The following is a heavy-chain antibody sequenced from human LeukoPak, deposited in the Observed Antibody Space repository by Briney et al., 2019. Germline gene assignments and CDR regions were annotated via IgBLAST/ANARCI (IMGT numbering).Heavy chain of an antibody. CDR2: IYYSGST. CDR1: GGSVSSYY. V-gene: IGHV4-59*02. CDR3: ARVSLYCSSTGCWGYWFDP. J-gene: IGHJ5*02. Sequence: SETLSLTCTVSGGSVSSYYWSWIRQPPGKGLEWVGSIYYSGSTTYNPSLKRRVAISVDTSKNQFSLKLSSVSAADTAVYYCARVSLYCSSTGCWGYWFDPWGQGTLVTVSS. D-gene: IGHD2-2*01.